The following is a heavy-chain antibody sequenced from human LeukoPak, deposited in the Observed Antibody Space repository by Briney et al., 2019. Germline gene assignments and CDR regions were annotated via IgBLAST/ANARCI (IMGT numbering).Heavy chain of an antibody. CDR1: GFTFDDHG. J-gene: IGHJ5*01. CDR2: ISSSGSNK. V-gene: IGHV3-11*01. D-gene: IGHD4-17*01. CDR3: ARVGATMTSFNGWFDS. Sequence: GGSLRVSCAASGFTFDDHGMNWIRQAPGKGLEWVSYISSSGSNKYYADSVKGRFTISRDNAKNSVYLQMNSLRAEDTAVYYCARVGATMTSFNGWFDSWGQGNLVTVSS.